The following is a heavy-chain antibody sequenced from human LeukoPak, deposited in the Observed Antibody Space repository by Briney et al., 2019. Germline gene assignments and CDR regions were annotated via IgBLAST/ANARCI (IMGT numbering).Heavy chain of an antibody. J-gene: IGHJ4*02. V-gene: IGHV3-21*01. CDR2: IRSSSSYI. Sequence: GGSLRLSCAASGFTFSSYSMNWVRQAPGKGLEWVSSIRSSSSYIYYADSVKGRFTISRDNAKNSLYLQMNSLRAEDTAVYYCAKDWFYSGSGSYYGTFDYWGQGTLVTVSS. D-gene: IGHD3-10*01. CDR3: AKDWFYSGSGSYYGTFDY. CDR1: GFTFSSYS.